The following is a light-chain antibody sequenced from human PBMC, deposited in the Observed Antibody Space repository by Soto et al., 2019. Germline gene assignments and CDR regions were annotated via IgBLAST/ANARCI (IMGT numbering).Light chain of an antibody. J-gene: IGKJ1*01. CDR3: QQHYSNSLA. V-gene: IGKV3-11*01. CDR1: QSVSSY. Sequence: LTQSPSTLSVSVGDRATISCRASQSVSSYLAWYQQKPGQAPKLLIYDASNRASGIPARFSGSGSGTDFTLTISSLQPEDFAVYYCQQHYSNSLAFGQGTKVDIK. CDR2: DAS.